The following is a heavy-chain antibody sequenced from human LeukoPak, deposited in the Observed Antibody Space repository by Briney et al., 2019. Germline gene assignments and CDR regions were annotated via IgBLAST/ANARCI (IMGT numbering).Heavy chain of an antibody. CDR3: TRYLLASYGMDV. V-gene: IGHV3-74*01. J-gene: IGHJ6*02. CDR2: INTDGSST. Sequence: GRSLRLSCAASGFTFRTYWMHCVRQVPGKGLVWISRINTDGSSTSHADSVKGRFTISRDNAQNTLYLQMNSLRPEDTAVYYCTRYLLASYGMDVWGQGTTVTVSS. D-gene: IGHD2-15*01. CDR1: GFTFRTYW.